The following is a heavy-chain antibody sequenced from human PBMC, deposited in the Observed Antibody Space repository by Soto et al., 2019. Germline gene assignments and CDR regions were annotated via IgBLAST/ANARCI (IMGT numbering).Heavy chain of an antibody. J-gene: IGHJ6*02. D-gene: IGHD4-17*01. Sequence: EVQLVESGGGLVKPGGSLRLSCAASGFTFSSYSMNWVRQAPGKGLEWVSSISSSSSYIYYADSVNGRFTISRDNAKNYLYLQMNSLRAEDTAVYYCARRITVTSYYYYGMDVWGQGTTVTVSS. CDR1: GFTFSSYS. CDR3: ARRITVTSYYYYGMDV. CDR2: ISSSSSYI. V-gene: IGHV3-21*01.